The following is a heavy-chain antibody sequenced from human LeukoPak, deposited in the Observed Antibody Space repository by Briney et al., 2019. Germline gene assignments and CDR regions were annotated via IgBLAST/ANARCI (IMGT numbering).Heavy chain of an antibody. CDR1: GFTFSNAW. D-gene: IGHD3-22*01. Sequence: PGGSLRLSCAASGFTFSNAWMSWVRQAPGKGLEWVGRIKSKTDGGTTDYAAPVKGGFTISRDDSKNTLYLQMNSLKTEDTAVYYCTTESETYYDSSGYYPFDYWGQGTLVTVSS. J-gene: IGHJ4*02. CDR2: IKSKTDGGTT. V-gene: IGHV3-15*01. CDR3: TTESETYYDSSGYYPFDY.